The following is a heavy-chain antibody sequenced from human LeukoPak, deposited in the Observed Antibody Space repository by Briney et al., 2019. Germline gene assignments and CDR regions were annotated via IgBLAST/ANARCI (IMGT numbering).Heavy chain of an antibody. V-gene: IGHV3-30*02. CDR1: GFTFSSYG. D-gene: IGHD3-9*01. J-gene: IGHJ4*02. Sequence: GGSLRLSCAASGFTFSSYGMHWVRQAPAKGLEGVAFIRYDGSNKYYADSVKGRFTISRDNSKNTLYLQMNSLRAEDTAVYYCAKDGGGGGLRYFDCPDYWGQGTLVTVSS. CDR2: IRYDGSNK. CDR3: AKDGGGGGLRYFDCPDY.